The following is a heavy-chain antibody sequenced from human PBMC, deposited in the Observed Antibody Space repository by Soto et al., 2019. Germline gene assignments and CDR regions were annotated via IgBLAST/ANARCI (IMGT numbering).Heavy chain of an antibody. CDR3: ARSNMGSPPRVDY. D-gene: IGHD3-10*01. V-gene: IGHV4-31*03. J-gene: IGHJ4*02. CDR2: VYHSGST. CDR1: GGSISSGVYY. Sequence: SETLSLTCTVSGGSISSGVYYWTWIRQHPGKGLEWIGYVYHSGSTNYNPSLKSRLTISVDTSKNQFSLDLTSVTAADTAVYYCARSNMGSPPRVDYWGQGTLVTAPQ.